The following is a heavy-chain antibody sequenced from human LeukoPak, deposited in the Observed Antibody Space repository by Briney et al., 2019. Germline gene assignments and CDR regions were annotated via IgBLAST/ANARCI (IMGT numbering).Heavy chain of an antibody. CDR3: ARGGYSYGFDY. Sequence: SETLSLTCTVSGGSISSGDYYWSWIRQPPGKGLEWIGYICYSGSTYYNPSLKSRVTISVDTSKNQFSLKLSSVTAADTAVYYCARGGYSYGFDYWGQGTLVTVSS. V-gene: IGHV4-30-4*01. CDR1: GGSISSGDYY. D-gene: IGHD5-18*01. CDR2: ICYSGST. J-gene: IGHJ4*02.